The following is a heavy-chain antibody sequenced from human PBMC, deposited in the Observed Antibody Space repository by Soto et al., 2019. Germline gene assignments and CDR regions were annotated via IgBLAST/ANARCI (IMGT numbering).Heavy chain of an antibody. V-gene: IGHV4-34*01. CDR1: GGSFSGFY. J-gene: IGHJ4*02. Sequence: TSETLPLTWAVYGGSFSGFYWTWIRQPPGTGLEWIGEINHSGSTNYNPSLKSRVTISVDTSKNQFSLKLTSVTAADTAVYYCARDKITGLFDYWGQGTLVTVSS. CDR3: ARDKITGLFDY. CDR2: INHSGST. D-gene: IGHD2-8*02.